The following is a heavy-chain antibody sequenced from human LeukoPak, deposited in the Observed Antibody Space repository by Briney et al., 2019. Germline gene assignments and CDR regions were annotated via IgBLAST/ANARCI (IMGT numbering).Heavy chain of an antibody. Sequence: GGSLRLSCAASGLTVSSNYMSWVRQSAGWGLEWGSAIYSGGSTYYADSVKGRFTISRDTSNNTLYLQMNSLRAEDTAVYYCARGVIDVYSRTRRLDYWGQGTLVTVSS. CDR2: IYSGGST. CDR3: ARGVIDVYSRTRRLDY. V-gene: IGHV3-53*01. J-gene: IGHJ4*02. CDR1: GLTVSSNY. D-gene: IGHD4-11*01.